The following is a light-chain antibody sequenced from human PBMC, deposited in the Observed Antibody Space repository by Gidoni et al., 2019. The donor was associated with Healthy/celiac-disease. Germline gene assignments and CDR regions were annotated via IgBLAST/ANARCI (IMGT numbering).Light chain of an antibody. CDR2: GAS. CDR3: QQYNNWPLYT. Sequence: EIVMTQSPATLSVSPGERATLSCRASQSVSSNLAWYQQKPGQAPRLLIYGASTMATGIPARFSGSGSVTEFTLTISSLQSEDFSVYYCQQYNNWPLYTFGQGTKLEIK. V-gene: IGKV3-15*01. J-gene: IGKJ2*01. CDR1: QSVSSN.